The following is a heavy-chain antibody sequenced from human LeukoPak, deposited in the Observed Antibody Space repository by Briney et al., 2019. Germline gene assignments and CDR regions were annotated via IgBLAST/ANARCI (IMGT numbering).Heavy chain of an antibody. CDR2: INHSGST. D-gene: IGHD6-13*01. J-gene: IGHJ6*02. Sequence: SETLSLTCAVYGGSFSGYYWSWIRQPPGKGLEWIGEINHSGSTNYNPSLKSRVTISVDTSKNQFSLKLSSVTAADTAVYYCARGQERAAGTQNYYYYGMDVWGQGTTVTVSS. V-gene: IGHV4-34*01. CDR1: GGSFSGYY. CDR3: ARGQERAAGTQNYYYYGMDV.